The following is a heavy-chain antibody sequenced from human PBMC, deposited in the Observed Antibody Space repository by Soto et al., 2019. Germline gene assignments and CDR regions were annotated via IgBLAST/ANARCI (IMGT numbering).Heavy chain of an antibody. J-gene: IGHJ5*02. CDR3: AIYSSSWYGLGGFDP. Sequence: QVQLVQSGAEVKKPGASVKVSCKASGYTFTSYDINWVRQATGQGLEWMGWMNPNSGNTGYAQKFQGRVTMXXNXSXXTAYMELSSLRSEDTAVYYCAIYSSSWYGLGGFDPWGQGTLVTVSS. V-gene: IGHV1-8*01. CDR1: GYTFTSYD. D-gene: IGHD6-13*01. CDR2: MNPNSGNT.